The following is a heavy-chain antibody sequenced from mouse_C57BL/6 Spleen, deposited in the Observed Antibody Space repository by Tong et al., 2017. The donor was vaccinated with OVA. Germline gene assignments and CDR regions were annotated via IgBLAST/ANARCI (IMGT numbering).Heavy chain of an antibody. D-gene: IGHD2-3*01. CDR1: EYEFPSHD. Sequence: EVQLQESGGGLVQPGESLKLSCESNEYEFPSHDMSWVRKTPEKRLELVAAINSDGGSTYYPDNVKGRFIISRDNAKNNLYLQMGHLKSEDTAMYYCADPSTSYDGYHYWYFDVWGTGTTVTVSS. V-gene: IGHV5-2*01. CDR3: ADPSTSYDGYHYWYFDV. J-gene: IGHJ1*03. CDR2: INSDGGST.